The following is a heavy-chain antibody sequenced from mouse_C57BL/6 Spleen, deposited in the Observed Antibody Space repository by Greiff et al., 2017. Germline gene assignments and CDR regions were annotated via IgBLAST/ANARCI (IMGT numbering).Heavy chain of an antibody. J-gene: IGHJ2*01. V-gene: IGHV1-82*01. D-gene: IGHD1-1*01. CDR1: GYAFSSSW. Sequence: QVQLKESGPELVKPGASVKISCKASGYAFSSSWMNWVKQRPGKGLEWIGRIYPGDGDTNYNGKFKGKATLTADKSSSTAYMQLSSLTSEDSAVYFCARYNTTVVATGYFDYWGQGTTLTVSS. CDR3: ARYNTTVVATGYFDY. CDR2: IYPGDGDT.